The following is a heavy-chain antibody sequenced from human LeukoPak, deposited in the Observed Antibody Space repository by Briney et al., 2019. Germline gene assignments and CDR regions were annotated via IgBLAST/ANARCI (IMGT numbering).Heavy chain of an antibody. CDR3: ARDDSTGYYYLDG. CDR2: IKEDGSEK. V-gene: IGHV3-7*05. J-gene: IGHJ4*02. Sequence: GGSLRLSCAASALTFSIYFMSWVRQAPGKGLEWVANIKEDGSEKYYVDSVKGRFTISRDNAKNSLYLEMNSLRAEDTAVYYCARDDSTGYYYLDGWGQGTLVTVSS. CDR1: ALTFSIYF. D-gene: IGHD3-22*01.